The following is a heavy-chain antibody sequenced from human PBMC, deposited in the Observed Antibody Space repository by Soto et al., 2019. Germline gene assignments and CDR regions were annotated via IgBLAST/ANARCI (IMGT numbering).Heavy chain of an antibody. CDR3: EGAFCIVPCFSVFYYFLDV. Sequence: ASVKVSCKATGYTFTSYDINWVRQAPGQGLEWMGWMNPNSGNTGYAQKFQGRVTMTRNTSITTAYMERSSLRSEDAAGYYCEGAFCIVPCFSVFYYFLDVWRKGTPVSVSS. D-gene: IGHD2-15*01. V-gene: IGHV1-8*01. CDR1: GYTFTSYD. J-gene: IGHJ6*03. CDR2: MNPNSGNT.